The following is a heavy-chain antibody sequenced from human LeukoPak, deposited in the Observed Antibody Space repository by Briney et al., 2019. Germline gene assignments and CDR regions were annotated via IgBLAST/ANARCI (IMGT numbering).Heavy chain of an antibody. CDR1: GFTFSSYW. CDR3: ARDKRGLNDFWSGYYDYFDY. V-gene: IGHV3-7*01. Sequence: GGSLRLSCAASGFTFSSYWMSWVRQAPGKGREWVANIKQDGSEKYYVDSVKGRFTISRDNAKNSLYLQMNSLRAEDTAVYYCARDKRGLNDFWSGYYDYFDYWGPGTLVTVSS. CDR2: IKQDGSEK. J-gene: IGHJ4*02. D-gene: IGHD3-3*01.